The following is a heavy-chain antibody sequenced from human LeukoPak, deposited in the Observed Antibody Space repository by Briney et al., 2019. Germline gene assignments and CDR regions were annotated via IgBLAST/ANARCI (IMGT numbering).Heavy chain of an antibody. Sequence: GGSLRLSCAASGFTFSSYEMNWVRQAPGKGLEWVSSITSSSTYIYYADSVRGRFTISRDNAKNSLYLQMNSLRAEDTAVYYCARDPYSGGYGDYYYYYMDLWGQGTTVTISS. CDR2: ITSSSTYI. J-gene: IGHJ6*03. D-gene: IGHD1-26*01. CDR3: ARDPYSGGYGDYYYYYMDL. CDR1: GFTFSSYE. V-gene: IGHV3-21*01.